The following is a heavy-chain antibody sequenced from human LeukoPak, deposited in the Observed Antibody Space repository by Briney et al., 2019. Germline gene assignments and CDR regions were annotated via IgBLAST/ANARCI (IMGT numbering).Heavy chain of an antibody. CDR3: ARDTYSIAE. Sequence: GGSLRLSCAASGFIFRDYWMHWVRQAPGKGLVWVSLIHSDGRTTNYADSVKGRFTISRDNAKNTLYLQMNSLRVEDTAVYYCARDTYSIAEWGQGTLVTVSS. CDR1: GFIFRDYW. J-gene: IGHJ4*02. D-gene: IGHD1-26*01. V-gene: IGHV3-74*01. CDR2: IHSDGRTT.